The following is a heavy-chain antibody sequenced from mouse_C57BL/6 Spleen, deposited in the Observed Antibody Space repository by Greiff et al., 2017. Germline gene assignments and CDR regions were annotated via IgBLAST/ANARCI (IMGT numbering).Heavy chain of an antibody. CDR1: GYTFTDYY. CDR2: IFPGSGST. J-gene: IGHJ2*01. D-gene: IGHD3-2*02. Sequence: VQLQESGPELVKPGASVKISCKASGYTFTDYYINWVKQRPGQGLEWIGWIFPGSGSTYYNEKFKGKATLTVDKSSSTAYMLLSSLTSEDSAVYFCAREGTAQATDYFDYWGQGTTLTVSS. V-gene: IGHV1-75*01. CDR3: AREGTAQATDYFDY.